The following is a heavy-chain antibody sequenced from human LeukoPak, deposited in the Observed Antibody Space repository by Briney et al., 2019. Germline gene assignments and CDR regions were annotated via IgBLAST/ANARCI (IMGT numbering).Heavy chain of an antibody. CDR1: GFTFSSYA. J-gene: IGHJ4*02. D-gene: IGHD6-19*01. Sequence: GGSLRLSCAASGFTFSSYAMSWVRQAPGEGLEWVSAISGSGGSTYYADSVKGRFTISRDNSKNTLYLQMNSLRAEDTAVYYCAKTEDSSGWYFDYWGQGTLVTVSS. V-gene: IGHV3-23*01. CDR2: ISGSGGST. CDR3: AKTEDSSGWYFDY.